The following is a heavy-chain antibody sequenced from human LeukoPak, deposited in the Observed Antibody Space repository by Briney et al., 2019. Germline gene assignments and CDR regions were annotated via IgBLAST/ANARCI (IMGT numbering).Heavy chain of an antibody. CDR1: GYTFTSYY. V-gene: IGHV1-46*01. D-gene: IGHD1-26*01. CDR3: ARDLTVGATIPYFDY. CDR2: INPSGGST. Sequence: ASVKVSCKASGYTFTSYYMHWVRQAPGQGLEWMGIINPSGGSTSYAQKFQGRVTMTRDTSTSTVYMELSSLRSEDAAVYYCARDLTVGATIPYFDYWGQGTLVTVSS. J-gene: IGHJ4*02.